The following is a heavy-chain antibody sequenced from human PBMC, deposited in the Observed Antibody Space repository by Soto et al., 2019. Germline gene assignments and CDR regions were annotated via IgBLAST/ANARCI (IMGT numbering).Heavy chain of an antibody. V-gene: IGHV4-59*01. Sequence: PSETLSVSCTLSVGSMSIYYWTWLRQSPGRGLEWIGYISYSGSTYYNPSLKSRVTISADTSKNQFSLRMNSMIAADTAVYYCARADPDASVGYWGQGTLVTGSS. D-gene: IGHD2-15*01. CDR2: ISYSGST. CDR3: ARADPDASVGY. CDR1: VGSMSIYY. J-gene: IGHJ4*02.